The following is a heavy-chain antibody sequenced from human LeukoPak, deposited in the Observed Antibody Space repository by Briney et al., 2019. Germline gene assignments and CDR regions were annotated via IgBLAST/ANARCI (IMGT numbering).Heavy chain of an antibody. D-gene: IGHD5-18*01. CDR2: ISGSGGST. CDR3: AKDTTHRGYSYGYGYYFDY. V-gene: IGHV3-23*01. CDR1: GFTFSSYG. J-gene: IGHJ4*02. Sequence: GGSLRLSCAASGFTFSSYGMSWVRQAPGKGLEWVSAISGSGGSTYYADSVKGRFTISRDNSKNTLYLQMNSLRAEDTAVYYCAKDTTHRGYSYGYGYYFDYWGQGTLVTVSS.